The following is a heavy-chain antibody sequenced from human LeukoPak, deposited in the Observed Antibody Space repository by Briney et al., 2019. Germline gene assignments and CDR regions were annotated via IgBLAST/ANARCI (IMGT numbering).Heavy chain of an antibody. Sequence: ASVKVSCKASGYTFTSYGISWVRQAPGQGLEWMGWISAYNGNTNYAQKLQGRVTMTTDTSTSTAYMELRSLRSDDTAVYYCARDLKAPYSSSSLDYWGQGTLVTVFS. V-gene: IGHV1-18*01. D-gene: IGHD6-6*01. CDR1: GYTFTSYG. CDR3: ARDLKAPYSSSSLDY. J-gene: IGHJ4*02. CDR2: ISAYNGNT.